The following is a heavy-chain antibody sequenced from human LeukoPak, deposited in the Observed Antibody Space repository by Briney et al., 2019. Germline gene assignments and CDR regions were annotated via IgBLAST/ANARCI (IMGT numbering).Heavy chain of an antibody. D-gene: IGHD6-13*01. Sequence: ASVTVSYKASGYTFTNYGISWVRQAPGQGLEWMGWISAYNGNTNYAQKLQGRVTMTTDTSTSTAYMELRSLRSDDTAVYYCARGPYGSSWYKFDYWGQGTLVTVSS. CDR3: ARGPYGSSWYKFDY. CDR1: GYTFTNYG. CDR2: ISAYNGNT. V-gene: IGHV1-18*01. J-gene: IGHJ4*02.